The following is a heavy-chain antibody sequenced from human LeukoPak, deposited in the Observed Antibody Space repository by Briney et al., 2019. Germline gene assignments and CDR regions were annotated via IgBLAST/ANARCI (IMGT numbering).Heavy chain of an antibody. Sequence: PSETLSLTCTVSGYSISSGYYWGWIRQPPGKGLEWIGSIYHSGSTYYNPSLKSRVTISVDTSKNQFSLKLSSVTAADTAVYYCARETHGGAAPSSYWGQGTLVTVSS. J-gene: IGHJ4*02. CDR3: ARETHGGAAPSSY. CDR2: IYHSGST. V-gene: IGHV4-38-2*02. CDR1: GYSISSGYY. D-gene: IGHD6-6*01.